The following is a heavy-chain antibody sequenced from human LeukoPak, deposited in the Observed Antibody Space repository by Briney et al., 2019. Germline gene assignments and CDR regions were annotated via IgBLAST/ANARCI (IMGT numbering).Heavy chain of an antibody. CDR2: IYYSGST. Sequence: SETLSLTCTVSGGSISSYYWSWIRQPPGKGLEWIGYIYYSGSTNYNPSLKSRVTISVDTSKNQFSLKLSSVTAADTAVYYCARYSGWYRDFDYWGQGTLVTVSS. J-gene: IGHJ4*02. V-gene: IGHV4-59*12. CDR1: GGSISSYY. D-gene: IGHD6-19*01. CDR3: ARYSGWYRDFDY.